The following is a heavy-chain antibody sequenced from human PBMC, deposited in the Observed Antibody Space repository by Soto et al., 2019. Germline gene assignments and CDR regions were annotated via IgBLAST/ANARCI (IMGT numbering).Heavy chain of an antibody. J-gene: IGHJ4*02. D-gene: IGHD6-19*01. CDR3: ARHGKSSGWYYFDY. V-gene: IGHV4-59*08. Sequence: SETLSLTCTVSGGSISSYYWSWIRQPPGKGLEWIGYIYYSGSTNYNPSLKSRVTISVDTSKNQFSLKLSSVTAADTAVYYCARHGKSSGWYYFDYWGQGTLVTVSS. CDR2: IYYSGST. CDR1: GGSISSYY.